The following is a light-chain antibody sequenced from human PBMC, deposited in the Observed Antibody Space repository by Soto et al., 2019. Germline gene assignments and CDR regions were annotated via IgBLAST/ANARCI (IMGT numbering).Light chain of an antibody. CDR2: DTS. Sequence: EIVLTQSPATLSVSPGESVTLSCRASQTIYEKLAWYQQKPGQTPRLVIYDTSIRATGTPGSFSGSGSGTEFTLTISSLQSEDVAVYYCQQYHSWPLTFGGGTKVEIK. CDR1: QTIYEK. J-gene: IGKJ4*01. V-gene: IGKV3-15*01. CDR3: QQYHSWPLT.